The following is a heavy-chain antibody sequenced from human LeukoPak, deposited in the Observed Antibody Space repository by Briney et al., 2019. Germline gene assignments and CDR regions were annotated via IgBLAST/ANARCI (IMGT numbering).Heavy chain of an antibody. Sequence: SETLSLTCTVSGDFLRCGGYYWSWIRQHPGKGLEWIGYIYHTWTTYYNPSLKSRVSLSVDTSKNQFSLKLSSVTAADTAVYYCARASTYFDNWGQGTLVAVSS. CDR3: ARASTYFDN. V-gene: IGHV4-31*03. CDR1: GDFLRCGGYY. J-gene: IGHJ4*02. CDR2: IYHTWTT.